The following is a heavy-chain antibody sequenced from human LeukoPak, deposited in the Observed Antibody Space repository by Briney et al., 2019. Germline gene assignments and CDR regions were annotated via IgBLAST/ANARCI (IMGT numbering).Heavy chain of an antibody. J-gene: IGHJ4*02. CDR1: GFTFDDYA. CDR2: ISWNSGSI. D-gene: IGHD1-26*01. V-gene: IGHV3-9*01. Sequence: GGSLRLPCAASGFTFDDYAMHWVRHAPGKGLEWVSGISWNSGSIGYADSVKGRFTISRDNAKNSLYLQMNSLRAEDTAVYYCAREKSSGSSNYWGQGTLVTVSS. CDR3: AREKSSGSSNY.